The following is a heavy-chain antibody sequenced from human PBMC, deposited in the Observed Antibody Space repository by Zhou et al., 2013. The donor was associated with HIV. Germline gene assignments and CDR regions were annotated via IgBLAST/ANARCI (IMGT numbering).Heavy chain of an antibody. D-gene: IGHD6-25*01. V-gene: IGHV4-34*01. Sequence: VQLQQWGAGLLKPSETLSLTCAVYGGSFSDYYWSWIRQPPGKGPEWIAEMNHSGGANYNPSLRSRVTMSVDTSKNQFSLRLNSVTAADTAVYYCARPNRYGPYGSGWSEYFQHWGQGTLVTVSS. CDR3: ARPNRYGPYGSGWSEYFQH. CDR2: MNHSGGA. CDR1: GGSFSDYY. J-gene: IGHJ1*01.